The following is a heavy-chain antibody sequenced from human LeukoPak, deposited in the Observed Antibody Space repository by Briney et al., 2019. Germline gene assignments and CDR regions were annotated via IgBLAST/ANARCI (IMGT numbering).Heavy chain of an antibody. Sequence: GASVKVSCKASGYTFRQYSISWVRQAPGQGLEWMGWINPNTGGANYARKFQGRVTMTRDTSISTAYMDLSRLRSDDTAVYYCAKEGLERVATITPDYWGQGTLVTVSS. V-gene: IGHV1-2*02. D-gene: IGHD5-24*01. CDR1: GYTFRQYS. CDR2: INPNTGGA. J-gene: IGHJ4*02. CDR3: AKEGLERVATITPDY.